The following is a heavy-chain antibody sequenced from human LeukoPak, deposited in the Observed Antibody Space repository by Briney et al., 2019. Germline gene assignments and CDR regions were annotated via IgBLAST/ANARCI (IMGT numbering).Heavy chain of an antibody. D-gene: IGHD2-21*02. CDR1: GYSFTSYW. CDR3: ARLPYCGGDCYFGAFDI. CDR2: IYPGDSDT. V-gene: IGHV5-51*01. Sequence: GESLKISCKGSGYSFTSYWIGWVRQMPGKGLEWMGIIYPGDSDTRYSPPFQGQVTISADKSISTAYLQWSSLKASDTAMYYCARLPYCGGDCYFGAFDIWGQGKMVTVSS. J-gene: IGHJ3*02.